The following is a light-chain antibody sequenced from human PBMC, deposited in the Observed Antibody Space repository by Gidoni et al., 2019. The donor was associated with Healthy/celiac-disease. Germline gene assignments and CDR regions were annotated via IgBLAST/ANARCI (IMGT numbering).Light chain of an antibody. CDR3: QQRSNWPLT. J-gene: IGKJ4*02. CDR1: QSVSSY. V-gene: IGKV3-11*01. Sequence: EIVLTPSPATLSLSPVERATLSCRAIQSVSSYLSWYQQKPGQAPRLLIYDASKRATGIPDRFSGGGSGKDFTLTISSLEHEDFAVYYCQQRSNWPLTFGGXTKVEIK. CDR2: DAS.